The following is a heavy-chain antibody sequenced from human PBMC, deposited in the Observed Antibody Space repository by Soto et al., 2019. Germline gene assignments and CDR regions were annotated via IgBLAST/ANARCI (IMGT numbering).Heavy chain of an antibody. CDR1: GFTFSSYS. Sequence: EVQLVESGGGLVKPGGSLRLSCAASGFTFSSYSMNWVRQAPGKGLEWVSSISSSSSYIYYADSVKGRFTISRDNAKNSLYLQMNSLRAEDTAVYYCARGSPWGDFWSGSVDVWGKGTTVTVSS. J-gene: IGHJ6*04. V-gene: IGHV3-21*01. CDR2: ISSSSSYI. D-gene: IGHD3-3*01. CDR3: ARGSPWGDFWSGSVDV.